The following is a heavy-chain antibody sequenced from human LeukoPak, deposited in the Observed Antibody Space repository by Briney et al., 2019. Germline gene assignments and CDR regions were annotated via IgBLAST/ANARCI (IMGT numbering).Heavy chain of an antibody. CDR1: GFSVTKNY. D-gene: IGHD5-24*01. V-gene: IGHV3-53*01. Sequence: PGGSLGLSCAVSGFSVTKNYMSWVREGPGEGLEWVPVFYVGGATYYADSVKGRFTISRDNSENTLYLQMKSLRAEDTAVYYCARGDGYNFFDYWGQGTLVTVSS. CDR3: ARGDGYNFFDY. CDR2: FYVGGAT. J-gene: IGHJ4*02.